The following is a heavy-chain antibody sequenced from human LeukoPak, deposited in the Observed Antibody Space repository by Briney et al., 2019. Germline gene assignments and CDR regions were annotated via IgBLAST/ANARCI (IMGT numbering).Heavy chain of an antibody. CDR1: GGSLSSSSYY. J-gene: IGHJ3*02. V-gene: IGHV4-39*01. CDR2: IYYSGST. Sequence: PSETLSLTCTVSGGSLSSSSYYWGWIRQPPGKGLEWIGSIYYSGSTYYNPSLKSRVTISVDTSKNQFSLKLSSVTAADTAVYYCARPYCSSTSCYMAFAFDIWGQGTMVTVSS. D-gene: IGHD2-2*02. CDR3: ARPYCSSTSCYMAFAFDI.